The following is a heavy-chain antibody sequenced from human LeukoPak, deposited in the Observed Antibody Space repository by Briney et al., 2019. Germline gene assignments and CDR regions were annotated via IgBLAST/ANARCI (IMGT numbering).Heavy chain of an antibody. V-gene: IGHV1-69*13. Sequence: ASVKVSCKASGGTFSSYAISWVRQAPGQGLEWMGGIIPIFGTANYAQKFQGRVTITADESTSTAYMELSSLRSEDTAVYYCAGDHDSGPNWFDPWGQGTLVTVSS. CDR1: GGTFSSYA. D-gene: IGHD3-22*01. CDR2: IIPIFGTA. CDR3: AGDHDSGPNWFDP. J-gene: IGHJ5*02.